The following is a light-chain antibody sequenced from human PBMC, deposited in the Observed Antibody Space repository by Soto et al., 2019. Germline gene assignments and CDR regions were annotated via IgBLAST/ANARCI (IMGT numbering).Light chain of an antibody. CDR2: GAS. V-gene: IGKV3-20*01. Sequence: EIVLTQSPGTLSLSPGETATLSCRASQTVRNSYLAWYQQKPGQAPRLLLYGASSRSAGIPARFSGSGSGTDFTLAISRLEPEDFAVYSCQQYGSSPTFGQGTKLEIK. J-gene: IGKJ2*01. CDR3: QQYGSSPT. CDR1: QTVRNSY.